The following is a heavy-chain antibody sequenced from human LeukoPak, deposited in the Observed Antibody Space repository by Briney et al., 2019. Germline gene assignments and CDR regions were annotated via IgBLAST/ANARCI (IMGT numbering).Heavy chain of an antibody. V-gene: IGHV3-33*06. CDR3: VKSGPDFGDLPSEYYFDF. CDR2: IWYDGSNQ. CDR1: GFTFSSYA. J-gene: IGHJ4*02. D-gene: IGHD4-17*01. Sequence: GGSLRLSCAASGFTFSSYAMHWVRQAPGKGLEWVAVIWYDGSNQYYADSVRGRFTISRDNSKNTLHLQMNSQRAEDTAAYYCVKSGPDFGDLPSEYYFDFWGQGTLVTVSS.